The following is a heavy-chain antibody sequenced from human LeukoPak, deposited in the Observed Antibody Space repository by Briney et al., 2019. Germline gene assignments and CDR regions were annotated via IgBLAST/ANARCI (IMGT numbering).Heavy chain of an antibody. Sequence: PGGSLRLSCAASGFTFRTYWMHWVRQAPGKGLVWVSRIKSDGNSTSYADSVKGRFTISRDNAKNTLYLQMNSLRAEDTAVYYCALGFTVTIDYWGQGTLVTVSS. J-gene: IGHJ4*02. V-gene: IGHV3-74*01. CDR1: GFTFRTYW. CDR3: ALGFTVTIDY. CDR2: IKSDGNST. D-gene: IGHD4-17*01.